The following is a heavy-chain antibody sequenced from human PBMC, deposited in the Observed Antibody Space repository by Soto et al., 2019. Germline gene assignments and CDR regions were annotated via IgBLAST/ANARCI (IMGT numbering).Heavy chain of an antibody. CDR2: IYYSGST. CDR3: AREAGRYCSGGSCTPVYYYYGMDV. CDR1: GGSISSGGYY. Sequence: QVQLQESGPGLVKPSQTLSLTCTVSGGSISSGGYYWSWIRQHPGKGLEWIGYIYYSGSTYYNPSLKSRVTISVDTSKNQFSLKLSSVTAADTAVYYCAREAGRYCSGGSCTPVYYYYGMDVWGQGTTVTVSS. V-gene: IGHV4-31*03. D-gene: IGHD2-15*01. J-gene: IGHJ6*02.